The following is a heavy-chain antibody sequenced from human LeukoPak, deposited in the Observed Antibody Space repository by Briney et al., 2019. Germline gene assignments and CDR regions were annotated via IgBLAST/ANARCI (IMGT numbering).Heavy chain of an antibody. V-gene: IGHV3-23*01. D-gene: IGHD3-3*01. Sequence: QPGGSLRLSFAASGFTFSSYWMHWVRQAPGKGLEWVSAISGSGGSTYYADSVKGRFTISRDNSKNTLYLQMNSLRAEDTAVYYGAKWYYDFWSGYFGYWGQGTLVTVSS. CDR2: ISGSGGST. J-gene: IGHJ4*02. CDR3: AKWYYDFWSGYFGY. CDR1: GFTFSSYW.